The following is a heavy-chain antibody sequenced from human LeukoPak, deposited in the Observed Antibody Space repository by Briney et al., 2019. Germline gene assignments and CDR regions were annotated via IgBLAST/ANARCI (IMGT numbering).Heavy chain of an antibody. CDR1: GYTFTSYG. D-gene: IGHD5-24*01. V-gene: IGHV1-18*01. J-gene: IGHJ3*02. CDR3: ARISVEMATTSDAFDI. CDR2: ISAYNGNT. Sequence: ASVKVSCKASGYTFTSYGISWVRQAPGQGLEWIGWISAYNGNTNYAQKLQGRVTMTTDTSTSTAYMELRSLRSDDTAVYYCARISVEMATTSDAFDIWGQGTMVTVSS.